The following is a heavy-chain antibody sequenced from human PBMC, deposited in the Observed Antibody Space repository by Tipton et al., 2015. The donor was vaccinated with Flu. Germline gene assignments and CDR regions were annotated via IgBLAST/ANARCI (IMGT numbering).Heavy chain of an antibody. V-gene: IGHV4-34*01. J-gene: IGHJ4*02. D-gene: IGHD3-22*01. CDR2: INHSGST. Sequence: TLSLTCAVYGGSFSGYYWSWIRQPPGKGLEWIGEINHSGSTNYNPSLKSRVTISVDTSKNQFSLKLSSVTAADTAVYYCARDSSGYSIFFDYLGQGTLVTVSS. CDR3: ARDSSGYSIFFDY. CDR1: GGSFSGYY.